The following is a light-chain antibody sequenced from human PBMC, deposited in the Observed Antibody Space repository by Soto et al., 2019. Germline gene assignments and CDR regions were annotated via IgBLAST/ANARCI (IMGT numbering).Light chain of an antibody. CDR3: SSYTNINTRACV. J-gene: IGLJ1*01. V-gene: IGLV2-14*01. CDR1: SGDIGSYNR. Sequence: QSALTQPASVSGSTGQSITISCTGTSGDIGSYNRVSWYQQHPGKAPKLIIYEVTDRPSAVSNRFSGSKSGNTASLTSSGLQAEDEAEYYCSSYTNINTRACVFGTGTKVTVL. CDR2: EVT.